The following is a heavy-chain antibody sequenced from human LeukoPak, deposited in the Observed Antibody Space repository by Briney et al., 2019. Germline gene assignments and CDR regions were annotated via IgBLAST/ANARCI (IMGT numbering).Heavy chain of an antibody. Sequence: ASVKVSCKASGYTFTTYYMHWVRQAPGQGLEWMGGFDPEDGETIYAQKFQGRVTMTEDTSTDTAYMELSSLRSEDTAVYYCATSLFDYWGQGTLVTVSS. CDR2: FDPEDGET. CDR1: GYTFTTYY. J-gene: IGHJ4*02. CDR3: ATSLFDY. V-gene: IGHV1-24*01.